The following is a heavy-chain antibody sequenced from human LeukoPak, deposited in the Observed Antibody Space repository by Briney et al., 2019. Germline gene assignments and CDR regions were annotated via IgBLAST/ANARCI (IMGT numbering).Heavy chain of an antibody. CDR1: GFTVSSNH. Sequence: GGSLRLSCAASGFTVSSNHMNWVRQAPGKGLEWVSVIYSGGSTYYADSVKGRFTISRHNSKNTLYLQMNSLRAEDTAVYYCARDQSSGGVDYWGQGTLVTDSS. D-gene: IGHD3-10*01. CDR2: IYSGGST. J-gene: IGHJ4*02. V-gene: IGHV3-53*04. CDR3: ARDQSSGGVDY.